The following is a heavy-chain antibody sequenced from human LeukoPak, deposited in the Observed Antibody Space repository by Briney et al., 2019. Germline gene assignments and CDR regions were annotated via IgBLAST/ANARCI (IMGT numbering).Heavy chain of an antibody. J-gene: IGHJ6*03. V-gene: IGHV1-69*13. D-gene: IGHD3-10*01. CDR2: IIPIFGTA. Sequence: SVKVSCKASGGTFSSYAISWVRQAPGQGLEWMGGIIPIFGTANYAQKFQGRVTITADESTSTAYMELSSLRSEDTAVYYCARGYYYGSGSYYNPLYYYYMDVWGKGTTVTISS. CDR1: GGTFSSYA. CDR3: ARGYYYGSGSYYNPLYYYYMDV.